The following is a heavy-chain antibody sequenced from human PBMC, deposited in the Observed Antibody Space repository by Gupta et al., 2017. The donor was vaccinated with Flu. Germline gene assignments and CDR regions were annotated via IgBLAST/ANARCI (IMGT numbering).Heavy chain of an antibody. D-gene: IGHD3-10*01. J-gene: IGHJ2*01. CDR3: ASACRGTGWYFDL. Sequence: EVQLVESGGGLVQPGGSLIPSCAASGFTFSSYSMNWVRQAPGKGLEWVSYISSSSSPIYYADAVKGRFTISRDNAKNSLYLQLNRLRDEDTAVYCCASACRGTGWYFDLWCRGTLVNLYS. V-gene: IGHV3-48*02. CDR2: ISSSSSPI. CDR1: GFTFSSYS.